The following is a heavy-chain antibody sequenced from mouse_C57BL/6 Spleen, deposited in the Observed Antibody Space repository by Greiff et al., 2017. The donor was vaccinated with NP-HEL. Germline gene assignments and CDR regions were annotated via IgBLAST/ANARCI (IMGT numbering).Heavy chain of an antibody. CDR3: ARQGYDYDDDGGYAMDY. CDR1: GCTFTSYW. CDR2: IDPSDSYT. J-gene: IGHJ4*01. D-gene: IGHD2-4*01. Sequence: QVQLQQSGAELVRAGKAGQVSWRGAGCTFTSYWMHWVKQRPGQGLEWIGVIDPSDSYTNYNQKFKGKATLTVDASSSTAYMQLSSLTSEDSAVYYCARQGYDYDDDGGYAMDYWGQGTSVTVSS. V-gene: IGHV1-59*01.